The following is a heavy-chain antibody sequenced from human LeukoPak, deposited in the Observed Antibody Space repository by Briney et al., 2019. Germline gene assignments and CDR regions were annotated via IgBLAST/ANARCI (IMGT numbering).Heavy chain of an antibody. D-gene: IGHD3-22*01. Sequence: ASVKVSCKASGYTFTNYGIFWVRQAPGQGLEWMGWISAYSGNTNYAQKLQGRVTTTTETSTSTAYMELESLRSDDTAVYYCAISQGSYCDTSGYLGGDYWGQGTLVTVSS. J-gene: IGHJ4*02. CDR1: GYTFTNYG. CDR2: ISAYSGNT. CDR3: AISQGSYCDTSGYLGGDY. V-gene: IGHV1-18*01.